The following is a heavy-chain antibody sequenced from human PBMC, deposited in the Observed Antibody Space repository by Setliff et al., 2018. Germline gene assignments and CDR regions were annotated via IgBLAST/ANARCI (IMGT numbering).Heavy chain of an antibody. Sequence: LRLSCAASGFTFSNYAMSWVRQAPGKGLEWVANLKYDGSESFYVDSVKGRFTISRDNAKNSLYLQMNSLRVEDTAVYYCARVVDVGWFDPWGQGTLVTVSS. D-gene: IGHD1-26*01. CDR3: ARVVDVGWFDP. V-gene: IGHV3-7*03. CDR1: GFTFSNYA. J-gene: IGHJ5*02. CDR2: LKYDGSES.